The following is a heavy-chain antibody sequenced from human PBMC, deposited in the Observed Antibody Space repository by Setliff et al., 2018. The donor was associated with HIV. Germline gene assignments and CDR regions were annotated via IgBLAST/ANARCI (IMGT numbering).Heavy chain of an antibody. V-gene: IGHV4-39*01. CDR1: GGSSSSSSFY. D-gene: IGHD3-9*01. J-gene: IGHJ4*02. CDR2: IYYSGNT. Sequence: SETLSLTCTVSGGSSSSSSFYWGWNRQPPGKGLEWIGSIYYSGNTYYNPSLKSRVTISVDTSKNQFSLKLSSVTAADTAVYYCARPFDWGSSHPLGYWSQGTLVTVSS. CDR3: ARPFDWGSSHPLGY.